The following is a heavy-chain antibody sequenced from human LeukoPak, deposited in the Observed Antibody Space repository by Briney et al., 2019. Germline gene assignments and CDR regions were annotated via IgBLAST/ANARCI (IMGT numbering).Heavy chain of an antibody. CDR1: GFTFDDYG. Sequence: GGSLRLSCAASGFTFDDYGMSWVRQASGKGLEWVSGINWNGGSTGYADSVKGRFTISRDNAKNSLYLQMNSLRAEDTALYYCARSPADYDSSGYWGQGTLVTVSS. CDR3: ARSPADYDSSGY. V-gene: IGHV3-20*04. J-gene: IGHJ4*02. D-gene: IGHD3-22*01. CDR2: INWNGGST.